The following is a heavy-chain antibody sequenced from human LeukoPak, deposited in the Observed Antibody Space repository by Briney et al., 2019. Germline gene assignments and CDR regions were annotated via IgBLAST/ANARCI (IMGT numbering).Heavy chain of an antibody. CDR2: ISSGDNT. CDR1: GFTFSTFA. D-gene: IGHD4-17*01. V-gene: IGHV3-23*01. CDR3: AQDPRRDYESDY. Sequence: GGSLRLSCAASGFTFSTFAMTWVRQAPGKGLEWVSTISSGDNTYYPDSVKGRFIISRDSSKNTLYLQMNRLRAEDTAVYYCAQDPRRDYESDYRGQGTLVTVSS. J-gene: IGHJ4*02.